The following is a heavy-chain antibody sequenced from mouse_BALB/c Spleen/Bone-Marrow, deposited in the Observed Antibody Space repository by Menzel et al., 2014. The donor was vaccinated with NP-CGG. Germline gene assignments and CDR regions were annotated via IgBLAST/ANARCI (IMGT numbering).Heavy chain of an antibody. J-gene: IGHJ2*01. CDR1: GFNIKDTY. V-gene: IGHV14-3*02. CDR3: ANYYYGYYFDY. D-gene: IGHD1-1*01. Sequence: EVKLVESGAELVKPGASVKLSCTASGFNIKDTYMHWVKQRPEQGLEWIGRIDPANGNTKYDPKFQDKATITADTSSNTAYLQLSSLTSEDTAVYYCANYYYGYYFDYWGQGTTLTVSS. CDR2: IDPANGNT.